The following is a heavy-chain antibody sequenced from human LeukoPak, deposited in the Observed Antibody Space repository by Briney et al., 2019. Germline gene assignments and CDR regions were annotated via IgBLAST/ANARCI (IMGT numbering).Heavy chain of an antibody. J-gene: IGHJ4*02. CDR2: INPNSGGT. V-gene: IGHV1-2*02. Sequence: GASVKVSCKASGYTFTGYYLHRVRQAPGQGLEWMGWINPNSGGTNYTQKFQGRVTMTRDTSLSTAYMELSRLRSDDTAVYYCARIYYDTSGHVEPTDYWGQGTLVTVSS. D-gene: IGHD3-22*01. CDR3: ARIYYDTSGHVEPTDY. CDR1: GYTFTGYY.